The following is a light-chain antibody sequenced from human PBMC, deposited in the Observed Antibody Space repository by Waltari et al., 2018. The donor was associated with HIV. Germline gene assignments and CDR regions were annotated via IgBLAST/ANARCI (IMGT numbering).Light chain of an antibody. CDR1: RTILFSSDNRDC. CDR2: WAS. CDR3: QQYYTLGPT. J-gene: IGKJ4*01. V-gene: IGKV4-1*01. Sequence: DIVMTQSPNSLAVSLGERATINCRSSRTILFSSDNRDCLAWYQQKPGQSPKVLIYWASTRASGVPARFSGSGSGTNFSLTISALQTEDVVLYYCQQYYTLGPTFGGGTKVEIK.